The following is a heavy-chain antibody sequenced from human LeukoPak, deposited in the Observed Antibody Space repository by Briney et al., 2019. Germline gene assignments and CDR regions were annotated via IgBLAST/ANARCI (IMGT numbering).Heavy chain of an antibody. V-gene: IGHV1-3*01. J-gene: IGHJ6*02. CDR2: INAGNGNT. Sequence: ASVKVSCKASGYTFTSYAMHWVRQAPGQRLEWMGWINAGNGNTKYSQKFQGRVTITRDTSASTAYMELSSLRSEDTAVYYCAGGAGTTGPDYGMDVWGQGTTVTVSS. CDR3: AGGAGTTGPDYGMDV. CDR1: GYTFTSYA. D-gene: IGHD1-1*01.